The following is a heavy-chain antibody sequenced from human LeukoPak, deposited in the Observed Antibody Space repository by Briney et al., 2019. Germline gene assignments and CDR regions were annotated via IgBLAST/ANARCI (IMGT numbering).Heavy chain of an antibody. V-gene: IGHV1-18*01. Sequence: ASVKVSCKASGYTFTSYGISWVRQAPGQGLEWMGWISAYNGNTNYAQKLQGRVTMTTDTSTSTAYMEPSSLRSEDTAVYYCASGWSKYYYYYGMDVWGQGTTVTVSS. CDR3: ASGWSKYYYYYGMDV. D-gene: IGHD6-19*01. CDR1: GYTFTSYG. J-gene: IGHJ6*02. CDR2: ISAYNGNT.